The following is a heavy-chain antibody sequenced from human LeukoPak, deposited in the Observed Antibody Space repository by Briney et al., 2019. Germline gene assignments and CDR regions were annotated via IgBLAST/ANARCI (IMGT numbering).Heavy chain of an antibody. CDR1: GFTFSNAW. J-gene: IGHJ5*02. CDR3: TTEDDSSGYYYNWFDP. CDR2: IKSKTDGGTT. V-gene: IGHV3-15*01. Sequence: GGSLRLSCAASGFTFSNAWMSWVRQAPGKGLEWVGRIKSKTDGGTTDYAAPVKGRFTISRDDSKNTLYLQMNSVKTEDTAVYYCTTEDDSSGYYYNWFDPWGQGTLVTVSS. D-gene: IGHD3-22*01.